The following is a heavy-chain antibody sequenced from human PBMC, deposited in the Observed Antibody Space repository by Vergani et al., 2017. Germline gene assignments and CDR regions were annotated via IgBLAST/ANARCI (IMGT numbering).Heavy chain of an antibody. J-gene: IGHJ6*02. CDR1: GFTFSSYA. V-gene: IGHV3-23*01. Sequence: EVQLLESGGGLVQPGGSLRLSCAASGFTFSSYAMSWVRQAPGKGLEWVSAISGSGGSTYYADSVKGRFTISRDNSKNTLYLQMNSLRAEDTAVYYCAKEGLRYFDWLVSSMDVWGQGTTVTVSS. CDR2: ISGSGGST. CDR3: AKEGLRYFDWLVSSMDV. D-gene: IGHD3-9*01.